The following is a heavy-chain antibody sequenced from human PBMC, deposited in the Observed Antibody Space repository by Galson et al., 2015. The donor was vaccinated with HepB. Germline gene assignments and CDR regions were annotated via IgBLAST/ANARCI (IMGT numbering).Heavy chain of an antibody. CDR2: TNQDGSEK. CDR3: ARDGMVRGLMGHYNYSGMDV. D-gene: IGHD3-10*01. J-gene: IGHJ6*02. CDR1: SFTFSSYW. V-gene: IGHV3-7*01. Sequence: SLRLSCAASSFTFSSYWMNWVRQAPGKGLEWVAKTNQDGSEKYYVDSVKGRFTISRDNAKNSLYLQMDGLGVEDTALYYCARDGMVRGLMGHYNYSGMDVWGQGTAVTVSS.